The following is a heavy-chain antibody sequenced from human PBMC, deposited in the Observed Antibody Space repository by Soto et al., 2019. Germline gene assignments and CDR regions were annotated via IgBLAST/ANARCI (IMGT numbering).Heavy chain of an antibody. CDR1: GFTFSSYA. J-gene: IGHJ4*02. CDR3: AKGKYQLLLFPFDY. V-gene: IGHV3-23*01. D-gene: IGHD2-2*01. Sequence: GRPRRLSCEASGFTFSSYAMTCVRRTPGKGLEWVSSVTANGDITYYADSVKGRFTIARDNSENTLYLQMNSLRAEDTAVYYCAKGKYQLLLFPFDYWGQGTLVTVSS. CDR2: VTANGDIT.